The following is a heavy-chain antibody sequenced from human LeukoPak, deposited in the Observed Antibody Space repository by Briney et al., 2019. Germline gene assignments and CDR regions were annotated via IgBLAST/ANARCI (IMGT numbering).Heavy chain of an antibody. V-gene: IGHV1-18*01. CDR3: ARFPTYCSSTSCSNANYYYMDV. CDR1: GYTFTSYG. Sequence: ASVKPSCKLSGYTFTSYGISWVRQAPEQGLEWMGWISTYIGNTNYAQKLHDRVTMTTDTTTSTAYMELRSLRSDDTVVYYCARFPTYCSSTSCSNANYYYMDVWGKGTTVTVSS. J-gene: IGHJ6*03. CDR2: ISTYIGNT. D-gene: IGHD2-2*01.